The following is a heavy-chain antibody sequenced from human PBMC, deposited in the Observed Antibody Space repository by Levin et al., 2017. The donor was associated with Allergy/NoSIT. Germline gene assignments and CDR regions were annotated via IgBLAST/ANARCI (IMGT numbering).Heavy chain of an antibody. V-gene: IGHV3-21*01. CDR1: GFTFSSYS. CDR2: ISSSSSYI. Sequence: ETLSLTCAASGFTFSSYSMNWVRQAPGKGLEWVSSISSSSSYIYYADSVKGRFTISRDNAKNSLYLQMNSLRAEDTAVYYCATVTIFGVGGRYYYYGMDVWGQGTTVTVSS. J-gene: IGHJ6*02. D-gene: IGHD3-3*01. CDR3: ATVTIFGVGGRYYYYGMDV.